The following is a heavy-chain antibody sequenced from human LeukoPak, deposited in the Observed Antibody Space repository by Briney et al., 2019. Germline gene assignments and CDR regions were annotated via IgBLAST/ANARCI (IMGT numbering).Heavy chain of an antibody. CDR1: GGSISSYY. Sequence: TPSETLSLTCTVSGGSISSYYWSWIRQPAGKGLEWIGRIYTSGSTNYNPSLKSRVTMSVDTSKNQFSLKLSSVTAADTAVYYCARSLPGIAVAGTYYYYYYGMDVWGQGTTVTVSS. CDR3: ARSLPGIAVAGTYYYYYYGMDV. V-gene: IGHV4-4*07. J-gene: IGHJ6*02. D-gene: IGHD6-19*01. CDR2: IYTSGST.